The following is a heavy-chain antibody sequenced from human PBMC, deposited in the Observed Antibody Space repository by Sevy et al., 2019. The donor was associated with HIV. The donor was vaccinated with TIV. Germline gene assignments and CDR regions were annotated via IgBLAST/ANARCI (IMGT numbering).Heavy chain of an antibody. V-gene: IGHV3-23*01. CDR3: AKGDTSTRYYYYGMDV. D-gene: IGHD2-2*01. CDR1: GFTFSNFG. J-gene: IGHJ6*02. Sequence: GGSLRLSCAASGFTFSNFGMSWVRQAPGKGLEWVSTISGSGGTTYYADSVKGRFTISRDNSKKTRYLQMNSLRAEGTALYYCAKGDTSTRYYYYGMDVWGQGTAVTVSS. CDR2: ISGSGGTT.